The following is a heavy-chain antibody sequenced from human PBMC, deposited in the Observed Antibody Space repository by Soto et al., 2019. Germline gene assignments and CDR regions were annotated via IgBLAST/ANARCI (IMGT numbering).Heavy chain of an antibody. CDR3: ARRDDSPTAEYFQH. V-gene: IGHV5-51*01. J-gene: IGHJ1*01. Sequence: LGESLKISCMGSGYSFTTYWIGWVRQMPGKGLEWMGIIYPGDSDTRYSPSFQGQVTISADKSTSTAYLQWSSLKASDTAMYYCARRDDSPTAEYFQHWGKGTLVTVSS. CDR2: IYPGDSDT. D-gene: IGHD2-21*01. CDR1: GYSFTTYW.